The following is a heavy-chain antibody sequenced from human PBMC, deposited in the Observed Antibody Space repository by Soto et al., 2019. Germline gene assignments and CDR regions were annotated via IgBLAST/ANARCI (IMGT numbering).Heavy chain of an antibody. V-gene: IGHV1-69*01. Sequence: QVQLVQSGAEVKKPGSSVKVSCKASGGTFSSYAISWVRQAPGQGLEWMGEIIPIFGTANYAQKFQGRVTITADESTSTAYMELSSLRSEDTAVYYCASGAITMVRGVPTYGMDVWGQGTTVTVSS. CDR2: IIPIFGTA. D-gene: IGHD3-10*01. J-gene: IGHJ6*02. CDR3: ASGAITMVRGVPTYGMDV. CDR1: GGTFSSYA.